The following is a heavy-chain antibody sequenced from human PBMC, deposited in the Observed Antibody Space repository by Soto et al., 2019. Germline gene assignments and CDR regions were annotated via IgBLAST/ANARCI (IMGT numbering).Heavy chain of an antibody. J-gene: IGHJ4*02. Sequence: SETLSLTCTVSGGSISSSSHYWGWIRQPPGKGLEWIGSIYDSGSTYYNPSLMSRVTISVGTSKDQFSLKLSSVTAADTAVYYCARHPLGTGRQPYYFDYWGQGTLVTVSS. D-gene: IGHD1-1*01. CDR2: IYDSGST. V-gene: IGHV4-39*01. CDR1: GGSISSSSHY. CDR3: ARHPLGTGRQPYYFDY.